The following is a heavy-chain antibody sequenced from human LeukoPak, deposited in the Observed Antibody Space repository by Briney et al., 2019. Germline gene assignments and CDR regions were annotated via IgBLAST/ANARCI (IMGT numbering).Heavy chain of an antibody. CDR2: ISGGGDTT. CDR1: GFTFSSYA. CDR3: AKARAPYSGGRYFRTTDY. Sequence: PGGSLRLSCAASGFTFSSYAMSWVRQAAGKGLEWVSAISGGGDTTYYADSVKGRFTISRDNSKNTLYLQMHSLRAEDTAVYFCAKARAPYSGGRYFRTTDYWGQGTLITVSS. J-gene: IGHJ4*02. D-gene: IGHD6-19*01. V-gene: IGHV3-23*01.